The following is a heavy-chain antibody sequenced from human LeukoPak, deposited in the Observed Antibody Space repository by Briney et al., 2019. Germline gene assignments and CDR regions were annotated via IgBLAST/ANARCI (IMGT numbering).Heavy chain of an antibody. Sequence: SEALSLTCTVSGGSISSSSYYWGWIRQPPVKGLEWIGSIYYSGSTYYNPSLKSRVTISVDTSKNQFSLKLSSVTAADTAVYYCARDSGSYHDAFDIWGQGTMVTVSS. CDR3: ARDSGSYHDAFDI. CDR2: IYYSGST. V-gene: IGHV4-39*07. D-gene: IGHD1-26*01. CDR1: GGSISSSSYY. J-gene: IGHJ3*02.